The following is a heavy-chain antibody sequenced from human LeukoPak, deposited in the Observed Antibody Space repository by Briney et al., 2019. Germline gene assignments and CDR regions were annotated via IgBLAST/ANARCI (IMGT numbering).Heavy chain of an antibody. CDR1: GFTFSSYT. D-gene: IGHD3-10*01. J-gene: IGHJ4*02. V-gene: IGHV3-48*01. CDR3: AKDRGIISDY. Sequence: GGSLRLSCAASGFTFSSYTFNWVRQAPGKGLEWISYINSVSSSIYYADSVKGRFTISRDNSKNTLYLQMNSLRAEDTAVYYCAKDRGIISDYWGQGTLVTVSS. CDR2: INSVSSSI.